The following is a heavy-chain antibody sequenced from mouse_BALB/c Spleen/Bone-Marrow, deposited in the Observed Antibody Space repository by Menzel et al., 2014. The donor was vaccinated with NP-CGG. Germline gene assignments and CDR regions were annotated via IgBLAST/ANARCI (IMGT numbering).Heavy chain of an antibody. CDR2: ISSGSSTT. CDR3: ARGGNYAWFAY. Sequence: VQLKESGGGLVQPGGSRKLSCAASGFTFSSFGMHWVRQAPEKGLEWVAYISSGSSTTYYADTVKGRFTISRDNPKNTLFLQMTSLRSEDTAMYYCARGGNYAWFAYWGQGTLVTVSA. V-gene: IGHV5-17*02. J-gene: IGHJ3*01. CDR1: GFTFSSFG. D-gene: IGHD2-1*01.